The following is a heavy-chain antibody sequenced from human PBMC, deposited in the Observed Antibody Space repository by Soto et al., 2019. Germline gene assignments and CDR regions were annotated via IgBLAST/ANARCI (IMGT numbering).Heavy chain of an antibody. V-gene: IGHV5-10-1*01. CDR2: IDPSDSYT. J-gene: IGHJ6*02. Sequence: ESLKISCKCSGYSFTSYWISWVRQMPGKGLEWMGRIDPSDSYTNYSPSFQGHVTISADKSISTAYLQWSSLKASDTAMYYCERGIAAAGTDYGMDVWGQGTKVTVYS. CDR1: GYSFTSYW. D-gene: IGHD6-13*01. CDR3: ERGIAAAGTDYGMDV.